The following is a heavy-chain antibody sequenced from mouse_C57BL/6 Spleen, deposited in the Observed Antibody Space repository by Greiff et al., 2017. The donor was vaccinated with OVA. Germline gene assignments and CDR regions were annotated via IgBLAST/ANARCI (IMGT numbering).Heavy chain of an antibody. CDR3: ARESRIYYDYGGYFDV. CDR1: GYTFTSYW. Sequence: VQLQQPGAELVKPGASVKLSCKASGYTFTSYWMHWVKQRPGRGLEWIGRIDPNSGGTKYNEKFKSKATLTVDKPSSTAYMQLSSLTSEDSAVYYCARESRIYYDYGGYFDVWGTGTTVTVSS. J-gene: IGHJ1*03. CDR2: IDPNSGGT. V-gene: IGHV1-72*01. D-gene: IGHD2-4*01.